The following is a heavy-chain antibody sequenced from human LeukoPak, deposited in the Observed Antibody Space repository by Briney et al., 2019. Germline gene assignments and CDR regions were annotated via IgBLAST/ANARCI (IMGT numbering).Heavy chain of an antibody. CDR1: GFTLRSYA. CDR3: AKDVEANIRRGGYYFDY. J-gene: IGHJ4*02. V-gene: IGHV3-23*01. CDR2: ISGSDGST. Sequence: PGGSLRLSCAASGFTLRSYAMSWVRQAPGKGLEWVSAISGSDGSTHYADSVKGRFTISRDISYNRLYLQMNSLRAEDTAVYYCAKDVEANIRRGGYYFDYWGQGTLVTVSS. D-gene: IGHD6-13*01.